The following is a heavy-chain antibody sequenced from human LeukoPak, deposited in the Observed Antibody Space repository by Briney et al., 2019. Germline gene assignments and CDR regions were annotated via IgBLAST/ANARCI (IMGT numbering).Heavy chain of an antibody. Sequence: GGSLSCSCAASGFTGSSNYLSWVRQAPGKGLKGVSVLISGGSTYYADSVKGRFTIPRHNSKNTLYLQMNSLRAEDTAVYYCARDSHGDTAMAFTSWGQGTLVTVSS. CDR1: GFTGSSNY. J-gene: IGHJ4*02. CDR2: LISGGST. D-gene: IGHD5-18*01. V-gene: IGHV3-53*04. CDR3: ARDSHGDTAMAFTS.